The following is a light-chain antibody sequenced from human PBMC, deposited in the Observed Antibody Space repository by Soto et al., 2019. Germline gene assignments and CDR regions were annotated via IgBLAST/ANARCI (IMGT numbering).Light chain of an antibody. CDR3: QQYNKYWT. CDR2: KAS. V-gene: IGKV1-5*03. CDR1: QSINSR. Sequence: DIQMTQSPSTLSASVGDRVTITCRASQSINSRLAWYQQKPGKAPKLLIYKASSLESGVPSRFSGSGSGTEFTLTISSLQPDDFATYYCQQYNKYWTFGQGTKVEIK. J-gene: IGKJ1*01.